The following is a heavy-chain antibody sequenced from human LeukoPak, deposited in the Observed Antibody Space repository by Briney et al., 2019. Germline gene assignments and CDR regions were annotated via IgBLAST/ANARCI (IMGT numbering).Heavy chain of an antibody. V-gene: IGHV3-11*03. D-gene: IGHD6-13*01. Sequence: KPGGSLRLSCAASGFTLRDYAMSWIRQAPGKGLEWVSDIRINSSYTNSADSVKGRFTISRDNAKNSLYLQMNSLRAADAAVYYCSRQIGGAGTGMDVWGQGTTVTVSS. J-gene: IGHJ6*02. CDR2: IRINSSYT. CDR3: SRQIGGAGTGMDV. CDR1: GFTLRDYA.